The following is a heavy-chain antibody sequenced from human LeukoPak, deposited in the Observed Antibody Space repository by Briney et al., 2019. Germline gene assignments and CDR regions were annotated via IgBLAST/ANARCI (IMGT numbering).Heavy chain of an antibody. CDR2: IKSKTDGGTT. V-gene: IGHV3-15*01. D-gene: IGHD3-22*01. CDR3: TTDTYYYDSSGYWVHFDY. Sequence: PGGSLRLSCAASGFTFSNAWMSWVRQAPGKGLEWVGRIKSKTDGGTTDYAVPVKGRFTISRDDSKNTLYLQMNSLKTEDTAVYYCTTDTYYYDSSGYWVHFDYWGQGTPVTVSS. CDR1: GFTFSNAW. J-gene: IGHJ4*02.